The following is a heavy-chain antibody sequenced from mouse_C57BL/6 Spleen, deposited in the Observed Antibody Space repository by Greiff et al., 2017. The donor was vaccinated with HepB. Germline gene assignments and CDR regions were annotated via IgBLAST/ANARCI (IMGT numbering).Heavy chain of an antibody. J-gene: IGHJ2*01. Sequence: VQLQQSGTELVKPGASVKLSCKASGYTFTSYWMHWVKQRPGQGLEWIGNINPSNGGTNYNEKFKSKATLTVDKSSSTAYMQLSSLTSEDSAVYYGAREADYYGSSLDYWGQGTTLAVAS. CDR3: AREADYYGSSLDY. CDR2: INPSNGGT. D-gene: IGHD1-1*01. CDR1: GYTFTSYW. V-gene: IGHV1-53*01.